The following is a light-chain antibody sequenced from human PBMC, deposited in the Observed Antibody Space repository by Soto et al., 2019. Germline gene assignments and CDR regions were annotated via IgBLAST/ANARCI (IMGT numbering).Light chain of an antibody. CDR2: GVS. CDR1: HSVRSK. CDR3: QQYNNLPPIT. Sequence: EIVMTQSPATLSVSPGETATLSCRASHSVRSKLAWYQLKPGQAPRLLIHGVSTRATGIPARFSGSGSETEFTLTISSLQSEDFAVYYCQQYNNLPPITFGQGTRLEIK. V-gene: IGKV3D-15*01. J-gene: IGKJ5*01.